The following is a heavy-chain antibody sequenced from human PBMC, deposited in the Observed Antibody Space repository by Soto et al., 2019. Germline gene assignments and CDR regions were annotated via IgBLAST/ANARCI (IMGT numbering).Heavy chain of an antibody. Sequence: QVQLVQSGTEVKKPGASVKVSCKASGYTVTDYYIHWVRQAPGQGREWMGWIDPKNGGTIYAQKFQDRVTKTRDTPISAAYMDLSRLTSDDTALYYCSRDDYGIYPYWGQGTLVTVSS. J-gene: IGHJ4*02. V-gene: IGHV1-2*02. D-gene: IGHD1-26*01. CDR1: GYTVTDYY. CDR2: IDPKNGGT. CDR3: SRDDYGIYPY.